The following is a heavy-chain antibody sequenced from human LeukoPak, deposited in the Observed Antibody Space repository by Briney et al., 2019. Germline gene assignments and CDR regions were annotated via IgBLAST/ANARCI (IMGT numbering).Heavy chain of an antibody. CDR1: GYTFTSYG. CDR3: ARVPDSSGYYLDY. CDR2: ISAYNGNT. V-gene: IGHV1-18*01. J-gene: IGHJ4*02. Sequence: ASVKVSCKASGYTFTSYGISWVRQAPGQGLEWMGWISAYNGNTNYAQKLQGRVIMTTDTSTSTVYMEMRSLRSDDTAVYYCARVPDSSGYYLDYWGQGTLVTVSS. D-gene: IGHD3-22*01.